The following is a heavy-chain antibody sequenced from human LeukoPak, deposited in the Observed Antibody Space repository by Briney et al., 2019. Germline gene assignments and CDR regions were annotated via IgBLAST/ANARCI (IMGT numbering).Heavy chain of an antibody. J-gene: IGHJ4*02. D-gene: IGHD6-19*01. V-gene: IGHV4-4*02. CDR1: GGSISSNNW. Sequence: PSETLSLTCAVSGGSISSNNWWSWVRQPPGKGLEWIGEIYHSGSTYYNPSLKSRVTISVNKSKNQFSLNLSSVTAADTAVYYCARSTSGWAHFDFWGQGTLVTVSS. CDR2: IYHSGST. CDR3: ARSTSGWAHFDF.